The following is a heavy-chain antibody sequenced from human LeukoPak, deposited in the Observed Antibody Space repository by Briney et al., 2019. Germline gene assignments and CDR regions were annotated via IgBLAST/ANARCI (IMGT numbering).Heavy chain of an antibody. CDR2: IYHSGST. V-gene: IGHV4-38-2*02. Sequence: SETLSLTCTVSGYSISSGYYWGWIRQPPGKGLEWIGSIYHSGSTYYNPSLKSRVTISVDTSKNQFSLKLSSVTAADTAVYYCARGGIYDFWSSNWFDPWGQGTLVTVSS. CDR1: GYSISSGYY. CDR3: ARGGIYDFWSSNWFDP. J-gene: IGHJ5*02. D-gene: IGHD3-3*01.